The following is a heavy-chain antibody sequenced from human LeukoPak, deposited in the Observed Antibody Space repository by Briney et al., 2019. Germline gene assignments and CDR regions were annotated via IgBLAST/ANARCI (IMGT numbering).Heavy chain of an antibody. CDR3: ANLLGEFDY. Sequence: GGSLRLSCAASGFTFSSYGIHWVRQAPGKGLEWVAVIWYDGSNKYYADSVKGRFTISRDNSKNTLYLQMNSLRAEDTAVYYCANLLGEFDYWGQGTLVTVSS. D-gene: IGHD1-26*01. V-gene: IGHV3-33*06. CDR1: GFTFSSYG. J-gene: IGHJ4*02. CDR2: IWYDGSNK.